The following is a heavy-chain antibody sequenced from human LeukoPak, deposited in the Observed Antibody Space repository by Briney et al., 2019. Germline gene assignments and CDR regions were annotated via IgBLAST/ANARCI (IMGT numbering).Heavy chain of an antibody. CDR1: GYTFTSYY. V-gene: IGHV1-46*03. Sequence: ASVKVSCKASGYTFTSYYMHWVRQAPGQGLEWMGIINPSGGSTSYAQKFQGRVTMTRDTSTSTVYMELSSLRSEHTAVYYCARDAPFKYCSSTSCSGFDYWGQGTLVTVSS. J-gene: IGHJ4*02. D-gene: IGHD2-2*01. CDR3: ARDAPFKYCSSTSCSGFDY. CDR2: INPSGGST.